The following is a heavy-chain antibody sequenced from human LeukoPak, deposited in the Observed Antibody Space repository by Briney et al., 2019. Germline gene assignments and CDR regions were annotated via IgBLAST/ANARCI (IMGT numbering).Heavy chain of an antibody. CDR3: ARQAVAGILRYFDY. CDR1: GFTVSSKY. Sequence: GGSLRLSCAASGFTVSSKYMNWVRQAPGKGLEGVSSISSSSSYICYADSVKGRFTISRDNAKNSLYLQMNSLRAEDTAVYYCARQAVAGILRYFDYWGQGTLVTVSS. CDR2: ISSSSSYI. D-gene: IGHD6-19*01. V-gene: IGHV3-21*01. J-gene: IGHJ4*02.